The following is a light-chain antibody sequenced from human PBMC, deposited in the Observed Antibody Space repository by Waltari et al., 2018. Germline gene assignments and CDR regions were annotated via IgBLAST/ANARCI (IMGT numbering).Light chain of an antibody. CDR2: EVS. Sequence: QSALTQPASVSGSPGQSITISCTGTSSDVGGSNYVSCYQQHPGKAPNLMIYEVSNRPSGFSNRFSGSKSGNTASLTISGLQAEDEADYYCSSFTSSSTLVFGGGTKLTVL. V-gene: IGLV2-14*01. CDR3: SSFTSSSTLV. J-gene: IGLJ2*01. CDR1: SSDVGGSNY.